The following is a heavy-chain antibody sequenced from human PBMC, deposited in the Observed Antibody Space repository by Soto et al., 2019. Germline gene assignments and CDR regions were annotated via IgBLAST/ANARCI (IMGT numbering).Heavy chain of an antibody. CDR2: IYYSGTS. CDR3: ARLHCDSPNCVPLDP. CDR1: GGSISDDTYY. J-gene: IGHJ5*02. Sequence: QLQLQESGPGLVKPSETLSLTCTVSGGSISDDTYYWGWIRQPPGKGLEWIGSIYYSGTSSYNPSLKSRVTMXXDXSXMQLSLRLRSVTAADTAVYYCARLHCDSPNCVPLDPWGQGTLVIVSS. V-gene: IGHV4-39*01. D-gene: IGHD2-2*01.